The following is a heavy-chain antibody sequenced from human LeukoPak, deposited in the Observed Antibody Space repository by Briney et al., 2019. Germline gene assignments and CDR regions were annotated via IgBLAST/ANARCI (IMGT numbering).Heavy chain of an antibody. D-gene: IGHD2-21*02. V-gene: IGHV1-46*01. CDR3: ARRSPAYCGGDCYLDH. J-gene: IGHJ4*02. CDR2: INPSGGGT. CDR1: GYTFTTHY. Sequence: GASVKVAFTASGYTFTTHYIFWVRQAPGQGLEWMGMINPSGGGTSYSQRFQGRVTMTGDTSTSTVYMELNSLRSEDSAVYYCARRSPAYCGGDCYLDHWGQGTLVTVSS.